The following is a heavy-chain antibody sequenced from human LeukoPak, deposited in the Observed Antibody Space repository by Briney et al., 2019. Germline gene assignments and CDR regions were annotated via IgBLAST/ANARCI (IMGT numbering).Heavy chain of an antibody. Sequence: ASVKVSCKASGYTSTSYDINWVRQATGQGLEWMGCMNPNSGNTGYAQKFQGRVTMTRNTSISTAYMELSSLRSEDTAVYYCARAPPVYCSGGSCYGGYWGQGTLVTVSS. CDR2: MNPNSGNT. V-gene: IGHV1-8*01. D-gene: IGHD2-15*01. J-gene: IGHJ4*02. CDR1: GYTSTSYD. CDR3: ARAPPVYCSGGSCYGGY.